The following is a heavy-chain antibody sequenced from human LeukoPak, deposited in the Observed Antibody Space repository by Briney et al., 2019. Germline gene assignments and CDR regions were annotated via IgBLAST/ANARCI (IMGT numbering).Heavy chain of an antibody. Sequence: GGSLRLSCAASGFNFSDYYMSWIRQAPGKGLEWVSDVSSGSSYIKYADSVKGRFTISRDNAKNSLYLQMNSLRDEDTAVYYCARDRLLVGATSSYHGVDVWGQGTTVTVSS. CDR2: VSSGSSYI. CDR3: ARDRLLVGATSSYHGVDV. D-gene: IGHD1-26*01. J-gene: IGHJ6*02. V-gene: IGHV3-11*06. CDR1: GFNFSDYY.